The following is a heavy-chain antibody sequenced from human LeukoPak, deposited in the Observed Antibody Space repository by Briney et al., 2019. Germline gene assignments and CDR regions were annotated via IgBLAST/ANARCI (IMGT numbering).Heavy chain of an antibody. CDR1: GVSISSSNW. CDR3: ATQGWLQSEYYFDH. Sequence: QASGTLSLTCAVSGVSISSSNWWSWVRQPPGKGLEWIGEIYHRGDTIYNPSLKSRVTISVDKSKNQFSLKLSFVTAADTAIYYCATQGWLQSEYYFDHWGQGTLVTVSS. V-gene: IGHV4-4*02. D-gene: IGHD5-24*01. J-gene: IGHJ4*02. CDR2: IYHRGDT.